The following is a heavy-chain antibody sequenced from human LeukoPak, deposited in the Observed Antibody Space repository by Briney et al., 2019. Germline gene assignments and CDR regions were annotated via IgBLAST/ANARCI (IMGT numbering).Heavy chain of an antibody. CDR3: ARDQDILTGYYSALGGAFDI. Sequence: SETLSLTCGVYSASFSGHYWSWVRQPPGKGLEWIGEIYHSGSTNYNPSLKSRVTISVDKSKNQFSLKLSSVTAADTAVYYCARDQDILTGYYSALGGAFDIWGQGTMVTVSS. D-gene: IGHD3-9*01. CDR2: IYHSGST. CDR1: SASFSGHY. V-gene: IGHV4-34*01. J-gene: IGHJ3*02.